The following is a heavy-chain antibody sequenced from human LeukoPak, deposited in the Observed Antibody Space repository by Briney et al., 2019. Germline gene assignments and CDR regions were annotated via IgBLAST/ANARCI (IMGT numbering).Heavy chain of an antibody. CDR1: GFTFSSYA. CDR3: AKSLYYYDSTFDF. J-gene: IGHJ5*01. D-gene: IGHD3-22*01. V-gene: IGHV3-23*01. Sequence: GGSLRLSCAASGFTFSSYAMHWVRQAPGKGLEWVSTISGTGDSTYYADSMKGRFTISRDNSGHTLYLEVNSLRAEDTAVYYCAKSLYYYDSTFDFWGQGTLVTVSS. CDR2: ISGTGDST.